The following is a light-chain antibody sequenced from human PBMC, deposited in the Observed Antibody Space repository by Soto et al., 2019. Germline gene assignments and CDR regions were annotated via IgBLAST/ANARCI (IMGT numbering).Light chain of an antibody. J-gene: IGKJ5*01. CDR1: QGISSY. Sequence: IPLTQSPSSLSASVGDRVTITCRASQGISSYLAWYQQKPGKAPKLLIYAASTLQSGVPSRFSGSGSGTDFTLTIISLQPEDFATYYCQQLNSYLITFGQGTRLEIK. CDR2: AAS. CDR3: QQLNSYLIT. V-gene: IGKV1-9*01.